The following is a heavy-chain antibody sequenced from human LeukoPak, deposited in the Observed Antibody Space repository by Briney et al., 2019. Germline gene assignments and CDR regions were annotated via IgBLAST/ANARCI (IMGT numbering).Heavy chain of an antibody. J-gene: IGHJ6*03. CDR3: ARDHQRFLEWLSVYYMDV. D-gene: IGHD3-3*01. Sequence: GGSLRLSCAASGFTFSSYSMNWVRQAPGRGLEWVSSISSSSSYIYYADSVKGRFTISRDNAKNSLYLQMNSLRAEDTAVYYCARDHQRFLEWLSVYYMDVWGKGTTVTVSS. V-gene: IGHV3-21*01. CDR1: GFTFSSYS. CDR2: ISSSSSYI.